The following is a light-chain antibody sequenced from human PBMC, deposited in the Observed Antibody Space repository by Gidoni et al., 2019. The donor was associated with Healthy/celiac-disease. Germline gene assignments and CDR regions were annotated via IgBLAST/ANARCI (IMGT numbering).Light chain of an antibody. CDR3: SSYAGSNLYV. V-gene: IGLV2-8*01. Sequence: QSALTQPPSASGSPGQSVTISCTGTSSDVGGYNYVSWYQQHPGKAPKLMIYEVSKRPSGVPDRFSCSKSGNTASLTVSGLQAEDEADYYCSSYAGSNLYVFGTGTKVTVL. CDR1: SSDVGGYNY. CDR2: EVS. J-gene: IGLJ1*01.